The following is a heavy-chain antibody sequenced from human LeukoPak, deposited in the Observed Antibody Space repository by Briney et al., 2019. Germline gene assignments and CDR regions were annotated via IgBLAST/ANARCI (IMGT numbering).Heavy chain of an antibody. Sequence: GGSLRLSCAASGFTFSSYAMSWVRQAPGKGVEWVSAISGSGGSTYYADSVKGRFTISRDNSKNTLYLQMNSLRAEDTAVYYCAKDRYDFWSGYYTLYYYYYGMDVWGQGTTVTVSS. CDR3: AKDRYDFWSGYYTLYYYYYGMDV. J-gene: IGHJ6*02. D-gene: IGHD3-3*01. CDR1: GFTFSSYA. CDR2: ISGSGGST. V-gene: IGHV3-23*01.